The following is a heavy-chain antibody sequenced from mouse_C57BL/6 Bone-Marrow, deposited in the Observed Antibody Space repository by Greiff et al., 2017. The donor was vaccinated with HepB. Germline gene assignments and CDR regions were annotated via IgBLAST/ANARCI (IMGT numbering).Heavy chain of an antibody. V-gene: IGHV6-3*01. D-gene: IGHD1-1*01. CDR3: AGHGSRGYATDY. CDR2: ISVKSDNYAT. J-gene: IGHJ4*01. Sequence: EVLLVESGGGLVQPGGSMKLSCVASGFTFSNYCMNWVRQSPEKGLEWVAHISVKSDNYATHYAESVKGRFTISRADSKSSVDLQMNNLRAEDTGIYYCAGHGSRGYATDYWGQGTSVTVSS. CDR1: GFTFSNYC.